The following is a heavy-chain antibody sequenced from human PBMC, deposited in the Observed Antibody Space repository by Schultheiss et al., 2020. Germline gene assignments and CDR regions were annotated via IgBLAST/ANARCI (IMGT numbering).Heavy chain of an antibody. Sequence: SETLSITCAVYGESFSGYYWSWIRQPPGKGLEWIGEINHSGSTNYNPSLKSRVTISVDTSKNQFSLKLSSVTAADTAVYYCARSGRTTVTRYFDFWGRGTLVTVSS. D-gene: IGHD4-17*01. CDR1: GESFSGYY. CDR2: INHSGST. V-gene: IGHV4-34*01. J-gene: IGHJ2*01. CDR3: ARSGRTTVTRYFDF.